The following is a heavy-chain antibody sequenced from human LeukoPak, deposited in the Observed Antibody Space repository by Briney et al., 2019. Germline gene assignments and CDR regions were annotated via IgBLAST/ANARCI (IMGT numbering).Heavy chain of an antibody. CDR1: GGSISSSSYY. CDR2: IYYSGST. D-gene: IGHD2-2*01. V-gene: IGHV4-39*07. J-gene: IGHJ4*02. CDR3: ARGPRHGPAAMDY. Sequence: SETLSLTCTVSGGSISSSSYYWGWIRQPPGKGLEWIGSIYYSGSTYYNPSLKSRVTISVDTSKNQFSLKLSSVTAADTAVYYCARGPRHGPAAMDYWGQGTLVTVSS.